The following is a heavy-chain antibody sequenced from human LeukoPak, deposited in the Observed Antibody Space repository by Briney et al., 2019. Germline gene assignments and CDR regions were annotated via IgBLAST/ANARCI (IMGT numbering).Heavy chain of an antibody. CDR1: GFTFSSYS. Sequence: GGSLRLACAASGFTFSSYSMNWVRQAPGKVLGWVSSISSSSSYIYYADSVKGRFTISRDNAKNSLYLQMNSLRAEDTAVYYCARDLNRYYYDSSGYYLDHDAFDIWGQGTMVTVSS. CDR2: ISSSSSYI. J-gene: IGHJ3*02. D-gene: IGHD3-22*01. V-gene: IGHV3-21*01. CDR3: ARDLNRYYYDSSGYYLDHDAFDI.